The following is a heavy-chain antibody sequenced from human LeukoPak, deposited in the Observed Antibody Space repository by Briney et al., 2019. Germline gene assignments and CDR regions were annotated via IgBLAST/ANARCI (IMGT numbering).Heavy chain of an antibody. CDR3: ARQQWLDGAYYFDY. V-gene: IGHV3-21*01. J-gene: IGHJ4*02. Sequence: GGSLRLSCAASGFTFSSSNMNWVRQAPGKGLEWASSISTSSSYIYYADSVKGRFTVSRDNAKKSLFLQMNSLRDEDTAVYYCARQQWLDGAYYFDYWGQGTLVTVSS. CDR1: GFTFSSSN. CDR2: ISTSSSYI. D-gene: IGHD6-19*01.